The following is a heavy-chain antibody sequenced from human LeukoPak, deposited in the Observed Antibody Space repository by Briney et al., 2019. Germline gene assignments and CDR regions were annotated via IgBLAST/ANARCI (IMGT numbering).Heavy chain of an antibody. CDR2: ISPNNGYI. CDR3: ARPLGIARPGDRDY. J-gene: IGHJ4*02. CDR1: GYTFTSYG. Sequence: ASVKVSCKASGYTFTSYGISWVRQAPGQGLEWMGWISPNNGYIKYALKLQGRVTMTTDTSTSTAYMELRSLTSDDTAVYYCARPLGIARPGDRDYWGQGTQVTVSS. V-gene: IGHV1-18*01. D-gene: IGHD6-13*01.